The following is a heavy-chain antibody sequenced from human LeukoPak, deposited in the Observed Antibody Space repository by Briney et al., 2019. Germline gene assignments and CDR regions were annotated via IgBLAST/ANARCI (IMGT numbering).Heavy chain of an antibody. CDR2: ISGSGGST. V-gene: IGHV3-23*01. CDR1: GFTFSNYG. CDR3: AIPGIAAAGETYLDY. Sequence: PGGTLRLSCAASGFTFSNYGMNWVRQAPGKGLEWVSGISGSGGSTYYADSVKGRFTISRDNSKNTLYLQVDSPRAEDTAVYYCAIPGIAAAGETYLDYWGQGTLVTVSS. J-gene: IGHJ4*02. D-gene: IGHD6-13*01.